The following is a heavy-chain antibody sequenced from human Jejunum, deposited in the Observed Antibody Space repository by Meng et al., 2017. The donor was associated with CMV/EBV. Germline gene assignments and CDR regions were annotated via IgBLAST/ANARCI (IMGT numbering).Heavy chain of an antibody. CDR2: ITSKTDGGTT. CDR1: STTAW. CDR3: TAGTTSPGIAVAGADY. D-gene: IGHD6-19*01. V-gene: IGHV3-15*07. J-gene: IGHJ4*02. Sequence: STTAWMTWVRQGPGKGLEWVGRITSKTDGGTTDYAAPVKGRFTISRDDSKNTLYLQMNSLKTEDTAAYYCTAGTTSPGIAVAGADYWGQGTLVTVSS.